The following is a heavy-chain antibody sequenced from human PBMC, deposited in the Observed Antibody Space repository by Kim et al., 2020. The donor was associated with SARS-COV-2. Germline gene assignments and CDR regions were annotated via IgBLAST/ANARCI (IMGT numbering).Heavy chain of an antibody. D-gene: IGHD6-13*01. V-gene: IGHV4-39*07. Sequence: SETLSLTCTVSGGSISSSSYYWGWIRQPPGKGLEWIGSIYYSGSTYYNPSLKSRVTISVDTSKNQFSLKLSSVTAADTAVYYCARDGGYSSSWYTHYYYYGMDVWGQGTTVTVSS. CDR3: ARDGGYSSSWYTHYYYYGMDV. CDR1: GGSISSSSYY. J-gene: IGHJ6*02. CDR2: IYYSGST.